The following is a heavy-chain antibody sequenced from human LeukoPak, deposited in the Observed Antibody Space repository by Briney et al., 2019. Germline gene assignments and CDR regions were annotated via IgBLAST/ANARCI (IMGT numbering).Heavy chain of an antibody. J-gene: IGHJ3*02. D-gene: IGHD1-26*01. V-gene: IGHV5-51*01. Sequence: GEALKISCKGSGYRFTSYWIGWVRQMPGKGLEWMGIIYPGDSDTIYSPSFQGQVTISADRSTSTANLQWSSLKASDTAMYYCARSGGNYYSIWGQGTMVTVS. CDR2: IYPGDSDT. CDR1: GYRFTSYW. CDR3: ARSGGNYYSI.